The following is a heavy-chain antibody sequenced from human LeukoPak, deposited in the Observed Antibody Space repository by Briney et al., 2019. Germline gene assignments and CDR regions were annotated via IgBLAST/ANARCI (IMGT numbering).Heavy chain of an antibody. J-gene: IGHJ3*02. CDR2: INPNSGGT. D-gene: IGHD6-6*01. Sequence: GASVKVSCKTSGYTFTGYYMHWVRQAPGQGLEWMGWINPNSGGTNYAQKFQGRVTMTRDTSISTAYMELSRLRSDDTAVYYCARVGRYIAARPPGDIWGQGTLVTVSS. V-gene: IGHV1-2*02. CDR3: ARVGRYIAARPPGDI. CDR1: GYTFTGYY.